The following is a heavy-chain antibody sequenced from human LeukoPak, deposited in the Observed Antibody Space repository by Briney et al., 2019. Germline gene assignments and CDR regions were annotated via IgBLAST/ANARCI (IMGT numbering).Heavy chain of an antibody. CDR3: ARAPRTGGSYYCAY. CDR2: ISAYNGNT. Sequence: ASVKVSCKASGYTFTSYGISWVRQAPGQGLEWMGWISAYNGNTNYAQKLQGRVTMTTDTSTSTAYMELRSLRSDDTAVYYCARAPRTGGSYYCAYWGQGTLVTVSS. J-gene: IGHJ4*02. V-gene: IGHV1-18*01. D-gene: IGHD1-26*01. CDR1: GYTFTSYG.